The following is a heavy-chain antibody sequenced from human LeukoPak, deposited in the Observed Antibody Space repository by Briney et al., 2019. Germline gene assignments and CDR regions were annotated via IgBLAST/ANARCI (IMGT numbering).Heavy chain of an antibody. Sequence: SETLSLTCTVSGYSIRSGYFWGWIRQPPGKGLEWVGSMYHGGNPNYNPSLKSRVTISVDTSKNQFSLKLSSVTAADTAVYYCATTMIAEYYFDYWGQGTLVTVSS. CDR1: GYSIRSGYF. J-gene: IGHJ4*02. V-gene: IGHV4-38-2*02. CDR3: ATTMIAEYYFDY. D-gene: IGHD3-22*01. CDR2: MYHGGNP.